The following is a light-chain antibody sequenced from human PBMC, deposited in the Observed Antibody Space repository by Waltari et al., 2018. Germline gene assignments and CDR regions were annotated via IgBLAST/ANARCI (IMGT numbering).Light chain of an antibody. CDR2: AAS. Sequence: DIQMTQSPSTLSASVGDRVTITCRAIQTISSWLAWYQQKAGRAPKLLIYAASSLESGVPSRFSGSGSGTDFTLTISSLQPEDFALYYCQHRGTWPLSFGPGTTV. CDR1: QTISSW. CDR3: QHRGTWPLS. V-gene: IGKV1-5*01. J-gene: IGKJ3*01.